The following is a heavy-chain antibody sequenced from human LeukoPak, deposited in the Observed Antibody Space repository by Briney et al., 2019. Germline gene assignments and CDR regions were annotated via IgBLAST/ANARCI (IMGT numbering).Heavy chain of an antibody. V-gene: IGHV4-34*01. Sequence: SETLSLTCAVYGGSFSGYYWSWIRQPPGKGLEWIGEINHSGSTNYNPSLKSRVTISVDTSKNQFSLKLSSVTAADTAVYYCARGRRYCSSTSCYGRYYYYYMDGWGKGTTVTVSS. CDR3: ARGRRYCSSTSCYGRYYYYYMDG. D-gene: IGHD2-2*01. CDR2: INHSGST. J-gene: IGHJ6*03. CDR1: GGSFSGYY.